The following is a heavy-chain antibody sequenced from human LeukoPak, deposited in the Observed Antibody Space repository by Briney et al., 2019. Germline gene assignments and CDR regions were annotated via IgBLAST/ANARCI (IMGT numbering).Heavy chain of an antibody. CDR1: GYTFTTYN. J-gene: IGHJ3*01. V-gene: IGHV1-18*01. D-gene: IGHD2-15*01. CDR2: ISGYTGDT. CDR3: ARAGYCGDGGCRGGSAFDV. Sequence: ASVKVSCKASGYTFTTYNINWVRQAPGQGLECMGWISGYTGDTKYAQILQGRFTVTTDTSTSTAYMELRSLTYDDTAVYYCARAGYCGDGGCRGGSAFDVWGQGTMVTVSS.